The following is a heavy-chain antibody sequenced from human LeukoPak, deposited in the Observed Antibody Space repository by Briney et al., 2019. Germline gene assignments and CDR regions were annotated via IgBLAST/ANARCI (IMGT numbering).Heavy chain of an antibody. CDR1: GGSISSSSYY. D-gene: IGHD3-3*01. J-gene: IGHJ3*02. CDR2: IYYSGST. Sequence: SETLSLTCTVSGGSISSSSYYWGWIRQPPGKGLEWIGSIYYSGSTYYNPSLKSRVTISVDTSKNQFSLKLSSVTAADTAVYYCARDRGSLSTIFGVVIASAFDIWGQGTMVTVSS. V-gene: IGHV4-39*07. CDR3: ARDRGSLSTIFGVVIASAFDI.